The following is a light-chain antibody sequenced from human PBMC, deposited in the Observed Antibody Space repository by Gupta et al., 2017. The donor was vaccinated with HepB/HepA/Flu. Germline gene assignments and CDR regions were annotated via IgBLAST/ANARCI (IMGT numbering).Light chain of an antibody. V-gene: IGKV3-11*01. J-gene: IGKJ1*01. CDR3: QHRADRPLTWT. CDR2: DAS. Sequence: EIVLTQSPATLSLSPGERVTLSCRASQNVGRYLAWYQQKCGQAPRLLIYDASNRATGIPPRFSGSGSGTDFTLTISSLEPEDFAVYYCQHRADRPLTWTFGQGTKVEIK. CDR1: QNVGRY.